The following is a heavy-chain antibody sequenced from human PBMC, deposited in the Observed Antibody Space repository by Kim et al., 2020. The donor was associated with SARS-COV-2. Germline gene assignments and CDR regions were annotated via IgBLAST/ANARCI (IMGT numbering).Heavy chain of an antibody. Sequence: ASVKVSCKASGYTFTSYYMHWVRQAPGQGLEWMGIINPSGGSTSYAQKFQGRVTMTRDTSTSTVYMELSSLRSEDTAVYYCARGYCSSTSCYSGFNPWGQGTLVTVSS. CDR3: ARGYCSSTSCYSGFNP. CDR2: INPSGGST. D-gene: IGHD2-2*02. J-gene: IGHJ4*02. CDR1: GYTFTSYY. V-gene: IGHV1-46*01.